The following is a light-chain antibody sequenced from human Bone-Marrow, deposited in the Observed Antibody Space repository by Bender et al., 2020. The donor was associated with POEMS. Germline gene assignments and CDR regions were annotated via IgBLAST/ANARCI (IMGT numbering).Light chain of an antibody. V-gene: IGLV2-8*01. Sequence: QSALTQPPSASGSPGQSVTISCTGTSSDVGGYNFVSWYQQHPGEAPKLLISEVSKRPSGVPDRFSGSKSGNTASLTVSGLQAEDEADYYCTSYAGSKNYVIFGGGTKLTVL. CDR2: EVS. J-gene: IGLJ2*01. CDR3: TSYAGSKNYVI. CDR1: SSDVGGYNF.